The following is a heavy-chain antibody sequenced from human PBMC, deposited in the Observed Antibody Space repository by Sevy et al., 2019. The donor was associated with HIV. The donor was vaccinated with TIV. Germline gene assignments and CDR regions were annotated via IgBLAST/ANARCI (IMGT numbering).Heavy chain of an antibody. J-gene: IGHJ6*02. V-gene: IGHV3-30*02. CDR1: GFTFSTHG. CDR3: ARDLVVIYGSGNYSNYGMDI. Sequence: GGSLRLSCAASGFTFSTHGMHWVRQAPGKGLEWVAFIGYDESNKYYTDSVKGRFTISRDNAKNSLYLQMNGLRDDDTAVYYCARDLVVIYGSGNYSNYGMDIWGQGTTVTVSS. D-gene: IGHD3-10*01. CDR2: IGYDESNK.